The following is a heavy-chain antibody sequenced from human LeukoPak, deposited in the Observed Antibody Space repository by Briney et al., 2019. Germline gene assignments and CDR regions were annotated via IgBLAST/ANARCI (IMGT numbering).Heavy chain of an antibody. D-gene: IGHD6-13*01. CDR2: ISRNGGRT. CDR1: GFTFSTYA. CDR3: AKDRYSGLNTIDY. J-gene: IGHJ4*02. V-gene: IGHV3-64*04. Sequence: GGSLRLSCSASGFTFSTYAMHWVRQAPGKGLEYVSAISRNGGRTYYADSVKGRFTISRDNSKSTLYLQMNSLRAEDTAVYYCAKDRYSGLNTIDYWGQGTLVTVSS.